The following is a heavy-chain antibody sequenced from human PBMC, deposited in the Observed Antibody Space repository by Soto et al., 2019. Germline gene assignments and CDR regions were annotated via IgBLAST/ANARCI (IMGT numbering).Heavy chain of an antibody. V-gene: IGHV3-7*01. CDR1: GFTFTNHW. CDR2: INDDGSEK. J-gene: IGHJ4*02. Sequence: EVQLVESGGGLVQPGGSLRLSCAASGFTFTNHWMSWVRQAPGKGLEWVANINDDGSEKYSVDSVKGRFTISRDNAKNSLYLQMNILRVEDTAVYYCARGDDGYAELGHWGQGTLVTVPS. CDR3: ARGDDGYAELGH. D-gene: IGHD5-12*01.